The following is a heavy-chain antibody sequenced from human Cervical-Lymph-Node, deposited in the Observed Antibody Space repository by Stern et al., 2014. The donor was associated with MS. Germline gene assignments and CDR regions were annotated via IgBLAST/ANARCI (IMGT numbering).Heavy chain of an antibody. CDR1: GFTFSSYG. D-gene: IGHD6-13*01. CDR2: IWYDGSNK. J-gene: IGHJ6*02. V-gene: IGHV3-33*01. CDR3: ARDLPIAAGYGMDV. Sequence: VQLVESGGGVVQPGRSLRLSCAASGFTFSSYGMHWVRQAPGKGLEGVAGIWYDGSNKYYADSVKGRFTISRDNSKNTLYLQMNSLRAEDTAVYYCARDLPIAAGYGMDVWGQGTTVTVSS.